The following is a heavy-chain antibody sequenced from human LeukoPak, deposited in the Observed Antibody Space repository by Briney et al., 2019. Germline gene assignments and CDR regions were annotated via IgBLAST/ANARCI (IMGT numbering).Heavy chain of an antibody. CDR1: GFTFSSYA. CDR2: ISSNGGST. Sequence: GGSLRLSCAASGFTFSSYAMHWVRRAPGKGLEYVSAISSNGGSTYYANSVKGRFTISRDNSKNTLYLQMGSLRAEDMAVYYCARDLSLDYWGQGTLVTVSS. D-gene: IGHD3-16*02. CDR3: ARDLSLDY. J-gene: IGHJ4*02. V-gene: IGHV3-64*01.